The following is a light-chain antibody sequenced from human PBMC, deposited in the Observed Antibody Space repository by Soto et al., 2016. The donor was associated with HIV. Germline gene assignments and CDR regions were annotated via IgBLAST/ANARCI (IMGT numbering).Light chain of an antibody. CDR3: QQSYSIPPVT. V-gene: IGKV1-39*01. CDR2: AAS. J-gene: IGKJ1*01. CDR1: QSISRY. Sequence: IQMTQSPSSLSASVGDRVTITCRASQSISRYLNWYQQKPGKAPKLLMYAASSLQSGVPSRFSGGGSGTDFTLSISSLQPEDFATYYCQQSYSIPPVTFGQGTKVEIK.